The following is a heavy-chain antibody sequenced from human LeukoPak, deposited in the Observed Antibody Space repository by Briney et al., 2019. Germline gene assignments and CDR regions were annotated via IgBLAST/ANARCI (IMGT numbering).Heavy chain of an antibody. CDR2: ISSSSSYI. CDR3: AKESLTMVRGVIWY. Sequence: GGSLRLSCAASGFTFSSYSMNWVRQAPGKGLEWVSSISSSSSYIYYADSVKGRFTISRDNSKNTLYLQMNSLRAEDTAVYYCAKESLTMVRGVIWYWGQGTLVTVSS. J-gene: IGHJ4*02. CDR1: GFTFSSYS. D-gene: IGHD3-10*01. V-gene: IGHV3-21*04.